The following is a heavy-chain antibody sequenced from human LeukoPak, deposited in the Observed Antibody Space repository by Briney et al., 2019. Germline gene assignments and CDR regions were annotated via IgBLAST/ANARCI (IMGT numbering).Heavy chain of an antibody. J-gene: IGHJ5*02. CDR1: GYTFTSYY. CDR2: INPSGGST. D-gene: IGHD3-22*01. V-gene: IGHV1-46*01. CDR3: ARVGDDYYDSSGYYLQSNWFDP. Sequence: ASVKVSCKASGYTFTSYYMHWVRQAPGQGLEWMGIINPSGGSTSYAQKFQGRVTMTRDTSTSTVYTELSSLRSEDTAVYYCARVGDDYYDSSGYYLQSNWFDPWGQGTLVTVSS.